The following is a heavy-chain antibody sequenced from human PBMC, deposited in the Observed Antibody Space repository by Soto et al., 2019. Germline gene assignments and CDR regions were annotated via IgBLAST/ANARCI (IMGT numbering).Heavy chain of an antibody. D-gene: IGHD1-7*01. CDR3: AKDIIPAGTTDYYYYGMDV. CDR1: GYTFTSYG. J-gene: IGHJ6*02. Sequence: ASVKVSCKASGYTFTSYGISWVRQAPGQGLEWMGWISAYNGNTNYAQKLQGRVTMTTDTSTSTAYMELRSLRSDDTAVYYCAKDIIPAGTTDYYYYGMDVWGQGTTVTVSS. V-gene: IGHV1-18*01. CDR2: ISAYNGNT.